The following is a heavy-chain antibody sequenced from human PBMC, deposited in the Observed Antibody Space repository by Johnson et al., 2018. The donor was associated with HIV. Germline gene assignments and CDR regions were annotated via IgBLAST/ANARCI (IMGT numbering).Heavy chain of an antibody. CDR3: ASLGLDLLVKAPLSVVFDAFDI. V-gene: IGHV3-66*02. Sequence: VQLVESGGGLVQPGGSLRLSCAASGFTVSSNYMSWVRQAPGKGLEWVSVIYSGGSTYYADSVKGRFTISRDTAKNTLYLQMNSLRAEDTAVYYCASLGLDLLVKAPLSVVFDAFDIWGQGTMVTVSS. CDR2: IYSGGST. D-gene: IGHD3-16*01. CDR1: GFTVSSNY. J-gene: IGHJ3*02.